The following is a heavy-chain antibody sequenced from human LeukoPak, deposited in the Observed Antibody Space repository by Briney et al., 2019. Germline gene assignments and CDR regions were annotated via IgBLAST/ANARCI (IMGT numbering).Heavy chain of an antibody. V-gene: IGHV3-23*01. CDR3: AKDDYGILTGYYSIDY. CDR2: ISGSGGST. J-gene: IGHJ4*02. CDR1: GFTFSSYA. D-gene: IGHD3-9*01. Sequence: GGSLRLSCAASGFTFSSYAMSWVRQAPGKGLEWVSAISGSGGSTYYADSVKGRFTISRDNSKNTLYLQMNSLRAEDTAVYYCAKDDYGILTGYYSIDYWGQGTLVTVSS.